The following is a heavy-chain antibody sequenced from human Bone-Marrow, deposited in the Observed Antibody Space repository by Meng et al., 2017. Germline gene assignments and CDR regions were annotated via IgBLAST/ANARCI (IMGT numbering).Heavy chain of an antibody. D-gene: IGHD3-16*01. CDR2: IYYSGTT. Sequence: VQLQESGPGLVKPYQTLSLTCTVSGGSISSGGYYWSWIRQHPGKGLEWIGYIYYSGTTYYNPSLSSLVTISVDTSKNQFSLNLSSVTAADTAVYYCARDIRQGGNIWFDPWGQGTLVTVSS. CDR3: ARDIRQGGNIWFDP. J-gene: IGHJ5*02. CDR1: GGSISSGGYY. V-gene: IGHV4-31*01.